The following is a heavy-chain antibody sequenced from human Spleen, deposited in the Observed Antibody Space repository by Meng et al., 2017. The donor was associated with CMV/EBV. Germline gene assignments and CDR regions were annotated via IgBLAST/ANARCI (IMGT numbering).Heavy chain of an antibody. CDR2: ISGNSDSI. D-gene: IGHD2-2*01. J-gene: IGHJ4*02. V-gene: IGHV3-9*01. Sequence: SLKISCAASGFTIDGYAMHWVRQVPGKGLEWVSGISGNSDSIGYADSVKGRFTISRDNAKNTLYLQMNSLRAEDTAVYYCARAGAAATSLDYWGQGTPVTVSS. CDR1: GFTIDGYA. CDR3: ARAGAAATSLDY.